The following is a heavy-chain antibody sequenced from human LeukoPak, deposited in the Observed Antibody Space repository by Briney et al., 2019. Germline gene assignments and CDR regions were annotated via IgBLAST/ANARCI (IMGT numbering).Heavy chain of an antibody. Sequence: PGGSLRLSCAASGFTVSNDYMSWVRQAPGKGLEWVSLIYSGGSAYYADSVKGRFIISRDHSKNTLYLHMNSLRAEDTAVYYCAKESGYCSSTSCYGWFDPWGQGTLVTVSS. J-gene: IGHJ5*02. CDR3: AKESGYCSSTSCYGWFDP. V-gene: IGHV3-66*01. CDR1: GFTVSNDY. CDR2: IYSGGSA. D-gene: IGHD2-2*01.